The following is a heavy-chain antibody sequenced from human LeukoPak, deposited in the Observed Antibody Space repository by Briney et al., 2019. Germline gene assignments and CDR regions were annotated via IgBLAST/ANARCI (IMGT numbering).Heavy chain of an antibody. J-gene: IGHJ4*02. Sequence: ASVKVSCKASGYTFTSYGISWVRQAPGQGLEWMGWISAYNGNTNYAQKLQGRVTMTTDTSTSTAYMELRSLRSDDTAVYYCARAPADYYGSGSYLLPVDYWGQGTLVTVSS. D-gene: IGHD3-10*01. V-gene: IGHV1-18*01. CDR3: ARAPADYYGSGSYLLPVDY. CDR2: ISAYNGNT. CDR1: GYTFTSYG.